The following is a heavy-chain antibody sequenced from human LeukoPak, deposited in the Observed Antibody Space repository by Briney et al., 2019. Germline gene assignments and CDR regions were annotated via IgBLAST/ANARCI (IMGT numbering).Heavy chain of an antibody. V-gene: IGHV4-4*07. CDR2: IYTSGST. CDR3: ARVGSACGSGGSCYFDY. D-gene: IGHD2-15*01. CDR1: GGSISSYH. Sequence: SETLSLTCTVSGGSISSYHWSWIRQPAGKGLEWIGRIYTSGSTNYNPSLKSRVTMSVDTSKNQFSLKLSSVTAADTAVYYCARVGSACGSGGSCYFDYWGQGTLVTVSS. J-gene: IGHJ4*02.